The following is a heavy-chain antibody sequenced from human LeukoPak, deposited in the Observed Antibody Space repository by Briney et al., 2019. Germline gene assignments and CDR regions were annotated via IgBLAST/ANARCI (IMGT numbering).Heavy chain of an antibody. CDR3: AKGPITMVRGDLPKLDY. Sequence: GGSLRLSCAASGFTFSSYAMSWVRQAPGKGLEWVSAISGSGGSTYYADSVKGRFTISRDNSKNTLYLQMNSLRAEDTAVYYCAKGPITMVRGDLPKLDYWGQGTLVTVSS. CDR1: GFTFSSYA. CDR2: ISGSGGST. V-gene: IGHV3-23*01. D-gene: IGHD3-10*01. J-gene: IGHJ4*02.